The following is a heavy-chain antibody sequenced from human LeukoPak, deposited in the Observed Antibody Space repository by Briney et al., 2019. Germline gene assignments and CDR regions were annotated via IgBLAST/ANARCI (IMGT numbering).Heavy chain of an antibody. CDR2: ISGNGTTT. J-gene: IGHJ4*02. Sequence: GSLRLSCAGSGFIFSSYAMSWVRQAPGKGLEWVSAISGNGTTTYYADSVKGRFTISRDNSNNTLYLQMNSLRAEDTAVYYCAKDPFRTRVSAPDYWGQGTLVTVSS. CDR3: AKDPFRTRVSAPDY. CDR1: GFIFSSYA. V-gene: IGHV3-23*01. D-gene: IGHD2-2*01.